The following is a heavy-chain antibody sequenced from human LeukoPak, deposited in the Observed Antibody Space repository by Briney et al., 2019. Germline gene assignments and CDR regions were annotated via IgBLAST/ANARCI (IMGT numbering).Heavy chain of an antibody. Sequence: GGSLRLSCAAFGFTFSNARMSWVRQAPGKGLEWVSVICANDGNTYYADAVKGRFTISRDNSKDTLYLQMDSLRAEDTAVYYCAKGSGSSCYSPCDYWGQGILVTVSS. CDR2: ICANDGNT. D-gene: IGHD2-15*01. V-gene: IGHV3-23*01. J-gene: IGHJ4*02. CDR1: GFTFSNAR. CDR3: AKGSGSSCYSPCDY.